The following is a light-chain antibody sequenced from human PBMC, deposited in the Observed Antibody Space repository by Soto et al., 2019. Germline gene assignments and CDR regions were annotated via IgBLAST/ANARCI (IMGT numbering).Light chain of an antibody. CDR1: PSVANF. J-gene: IGKJ5*01. CDR3: QQYGSSPPT. Sequence: EIVMTQSPATLSLSPGERATLSCRASPSVANFVAWYQQKPGQAPRLLIYGASSRATGIPDRFSGSGSGTDFTLTISRLEPEDFAVYYCQQYGSSPPTFGQGTRLEIK. CDR2: GAS. V-gene: IGKV3-20*01.